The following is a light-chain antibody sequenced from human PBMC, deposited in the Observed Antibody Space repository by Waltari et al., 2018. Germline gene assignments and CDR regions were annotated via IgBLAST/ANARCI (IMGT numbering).Light chain of an antibody. V-gene: IGKV1-9*01. CDR2: TAS. J-gene: IGKJ4*01. Sequence: DIQLTQSPSFLSASIGDRVTITCRASQDINYYLAWYQQKPGTAPKLLIHTASTLQSGVPSRFSGRRSGTEFTLTINSLQPEDFATFYCQQLYSFPLTFGGGTKVEIK. CDR3: QQLYSFPLT. CDR1: QDINYY.